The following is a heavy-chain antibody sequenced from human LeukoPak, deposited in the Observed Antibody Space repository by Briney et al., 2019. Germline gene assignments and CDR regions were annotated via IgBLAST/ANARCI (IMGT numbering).Heavy chain of an antibody. V-gene: IGHV5-51*01. CDR1: GYMFNNFW. Sequence: GESLKISCKGVGYMFNNFWIAWVRQMPGKGLEWMGIIYPGNSDIRYSPSFEGQVTISADKSINTAYLQWRSLKTSDTAMYYCARRGPWDGYYMDVWGKGTTVTVSS. CDR3: ARRGPWDGYYMDV. D-gene: IGHD1-26*01. CDR2: IYPGNSDI. J-gene: IGHJ6*03.